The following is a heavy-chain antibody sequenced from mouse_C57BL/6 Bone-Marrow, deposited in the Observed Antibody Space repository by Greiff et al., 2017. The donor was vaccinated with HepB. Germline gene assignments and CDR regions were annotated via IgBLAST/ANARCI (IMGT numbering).Heavy chain of an antibody. V-gene: IGHV3-6*01. D-gene: IGHD1-1*01. CDR2: ISYDGSN. CDR1: GYSITSGYY. Sequence: EVQVVESGPGLVKPSQSLSLTCSVTGYSITSGYYWNWIRQFPGNKLEWMGYISYDGSNNYNPSLKNRISITRDTSKNQFFLKLNSVTTEDTATYYCASEFITTVVYFDVWGTGTTVTVSS. J-gene: IGHJ1*03. CDR3: ASEFITTVVYFDV.